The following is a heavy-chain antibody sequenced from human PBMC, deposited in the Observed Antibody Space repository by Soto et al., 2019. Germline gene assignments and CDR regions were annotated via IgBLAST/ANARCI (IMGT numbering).Heavy chain of an antibody. D-gene: IGHD5-18*01. V-gene: IGHV4-30-4*01. J-gene: IGHJ4*02. CDR3: ARTEDGYNTNFEY. CDR1: GGSISSGDYY. CDR2: IFYTGKT. Sequence: SETLSLTCSVSGGSISSGDYYWNWIRQSPGKGLEWIGSIFYTGKTHYNPSLKSRLTISVDASKNEFSLRLSSVTAADTALYYCARTEDGYNTNFEYWGQGALVTVS.